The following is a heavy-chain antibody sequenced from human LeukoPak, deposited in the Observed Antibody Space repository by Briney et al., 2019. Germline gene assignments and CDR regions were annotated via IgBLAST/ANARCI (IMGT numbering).Heavy chain of an antibody. V-gene: IGHV3-53*01. CDR1: GFTVSSNY. J-gene: IGHJ4*02. D-gene: IGHD3-9*01. CDR2: IYSGGST. CDR3: ARQYYDILTGHFDY. Sequence: GGSLRLSCAASGFTVSSNYMSWVRQAPGKGLEWVSVIYSGGSTYYADSVKGRFTISRDNSKNTLYLQMNSLRAEDTAVYYCARQYYDILTGHFDYWGQGTLVTVSS.